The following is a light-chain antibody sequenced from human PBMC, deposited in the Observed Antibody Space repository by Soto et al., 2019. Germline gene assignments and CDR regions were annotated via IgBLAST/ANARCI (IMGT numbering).Light chain of an antibody. CDR3: LQYYDYRT. Sequence: EIVLTQSPGTLSLSPGERATLSCRASQSVSNNYLAWYQQKPGQAPRVLIYGASSRATGIPDRFSGSGSGTEFTLTISSLQPDDSATYYCLQYYDYRTFGQGTKVDI. J-gene: IGKJ1*01. V-gene: IGKV3-20*01. CDR1: QSVSNNY. CDR2: GAS.